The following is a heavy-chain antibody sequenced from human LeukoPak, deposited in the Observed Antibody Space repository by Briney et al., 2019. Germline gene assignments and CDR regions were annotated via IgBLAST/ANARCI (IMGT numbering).Heavy chain of an antibody. V-gene: IGHV4-38-2*01. CDR3: ARGILL. CDR2: IYHSGST. D-gene: IGHD2-15*01. CDR1: VYSISSGYY. J-gene: IGHJ4*02. Sequence: PSEPLTLTFAVSVYSISSGYYWGWIRQTPGKGLYWIGSIYHSGSTYYNPSLKSRVTISVDTSKNHFSLKLNSVTAADTAVYYCARGILLWGQGTLVTVSS.